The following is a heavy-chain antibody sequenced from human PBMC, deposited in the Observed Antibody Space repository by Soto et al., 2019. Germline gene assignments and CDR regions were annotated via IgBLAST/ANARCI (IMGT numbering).Heavy chain of an antibody. CDR2: ISGSGGST. J-gene: IGHJ4*02. Sequence: GGSLRLSCAASGSTFSSYAMSWVRQAPGKGLEWVSAISGSGGSTYYADSVKGRFTISRDNSKNTLYLQMNSLRAEDTAVYYCAKDQAMIVVVIPDYWGQGTLVTVSS. CDR1: GSTFSSYA. V-gene: IGHV3-23*01. D-gene: IGHD3-22*01. CDR3: AKDQAMIVVVIPDY.